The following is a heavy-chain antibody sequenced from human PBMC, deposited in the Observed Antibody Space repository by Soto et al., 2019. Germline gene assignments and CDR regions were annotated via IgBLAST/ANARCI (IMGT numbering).Heavy chain of an antibody. CDR1: WYTLSYDY. D-gene: IGHD6-6*01. V-gene: IGHV1-2*04. J-gene: IGHJ4*02. CDR3: ARDLTQLGKTRYQFEY. Sequence: ASVXVAFKASWYTLSYDYIHCLLQAPGQGLECMGWINPNHGGTNYAQRFQGWVTMTRDTSITTAYMELTSLKSDDTAMYYCARDLTQLGKTRYQFEYWGQGTLVKVYS. CDR2: INPNHGGT.